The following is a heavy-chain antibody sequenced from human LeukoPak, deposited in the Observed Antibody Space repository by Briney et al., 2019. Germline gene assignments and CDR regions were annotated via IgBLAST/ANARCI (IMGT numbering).Heavy chain of an antibody. Sequence: SETLSLTCTVSGGSISSGSYYWSWIRQPAGKGLEWIGRIYTSGSTNYNPSLKSRVTISVDTSKNQFSLKLSSVTAADTAVYYCAREMARLFDYWGQGTLVTVSS. CDR3: AREMARLFDY. CDR2: IYTSGST. V-gene: IGHV4-61*02. J-gene: IGHJ4*02. CDR1: GGSISSGSYY. D-gene: IGHD5-24*01.